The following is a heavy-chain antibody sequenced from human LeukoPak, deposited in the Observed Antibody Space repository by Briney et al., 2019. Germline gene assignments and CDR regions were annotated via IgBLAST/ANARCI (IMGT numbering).Heavy chain of an antibody. D-gene: IGHD3-9*01. V-gene: IGHV3-13*04. CDR2: IGTAGDT. CDR1: GFTFSSYD. CDR3: ARGHYDILTGRNDAFDI. Sequence: GGSRRLSCAASGFTFSSYDMHWVRQATGKGLEWVSAIGTAGDTYYPGSVKGRFTISRENAKNSLYLQMNSLRAGDTAVYYCARGHYDILTGRNDAFDIWGQGTMVTVSS. J-gene: IGHJ3*02.